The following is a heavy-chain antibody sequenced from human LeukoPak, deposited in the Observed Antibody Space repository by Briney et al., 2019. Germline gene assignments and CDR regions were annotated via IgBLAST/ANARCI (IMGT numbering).Heavy chain of an antibody. Sequence: GGSLRLSCAASGFSFRRYYMSWVRQAPGKGLQWVSVLFSGGDTYYADSVKDRFSISRDSSRETLFLQMNSLRADDTAVYYCARQGFDSGFDYWGHGTMVTVPS. V-gene: IGHV3-66*04. J-gene: IGHJ4*01. CDR1: GFSFRRYY. CDR3: ARQGFDSGFDY. CDR2: LFSGGDT. D-gene: IGHD2-21*01.